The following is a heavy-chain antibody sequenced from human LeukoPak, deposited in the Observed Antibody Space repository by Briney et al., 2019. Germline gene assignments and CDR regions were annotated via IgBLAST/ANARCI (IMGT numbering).Heavy chain of an antibody. Sequence: SQTLSLTCAVYTWSFSVYYWSWIRHPPRKVLEWIGEINHSGSTNYTPSLKSRVPISVDPSKKQCSLKLSSVTAADTAVYYCARELGGPIRWGQGTLVTVSS. CDR3: ARELGGPIR. CDR1: TWSFSVYY. D-gene: IGHD3-16*01. V-gene: IGHV4-34*01. J-gene: IGHJ4*02. CDR2: INHSGST.